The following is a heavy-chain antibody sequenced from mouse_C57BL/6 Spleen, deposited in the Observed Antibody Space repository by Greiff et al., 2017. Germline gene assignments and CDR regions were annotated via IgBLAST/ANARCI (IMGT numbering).Heavy chain of an antibody. J-gene: IGHJ1*03. D-gene: IGHD4-1*01. Sequence: EVQLVESGGDLVKPGGSLKLSCAASGFTFSSYGMSCVRQTPDKRLEWVATISSGGSYTYYPDSVKGRFTISRDNAKNTLYLQMSSLKSEDTAMYYCARHSLGRVHYWYFDVWGTGTTVTVSS. CDR2: ISSGGSYT. CDR1: GFTFSSYG. V-gene: IGHV5-6*01. CDR3: ARHSLGRVHYWYFDV.